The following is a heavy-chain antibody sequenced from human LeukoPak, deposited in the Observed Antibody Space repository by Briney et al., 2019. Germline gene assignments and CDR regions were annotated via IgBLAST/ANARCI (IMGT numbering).Heavy chain of an antibody. V-gene: IGHV5-51*01. J-gene: IGHJ4*02. CDR1: GYSFTSYW. CDR3: VRQGPHSSGGYIDDH. CDR2: IYPGDSDT. D-gene: IGHD6-25*01. Sequence: GESLKISCKGSGYSFTSYWIGWVRQMPGKGLEYMGVIYPGDSDTRYSPSFQGQVTISADKSISTAYLHWRSLKASDTAMYYCVRQGPHSSGGYIDDHWGQGTLVTVSS.